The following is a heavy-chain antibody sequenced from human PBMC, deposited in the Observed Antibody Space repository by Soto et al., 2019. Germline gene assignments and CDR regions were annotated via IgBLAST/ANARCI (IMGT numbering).Heavy chain of an antibody. Sequence: KPSETLSLTCTVSGGSISSSSYYWGWIRQPPGKGLEWIGSIYYSGSTYYNPSLKSRVTISVDTSKNQFSLKLSSVTAADTAVYYCARPRAVAGTEDYYYYYGMDVWGQGTTVTVSS. CDR3: ARPRAVAGTEDYYYYYGMDV. J-gene: IGHJ6*02. CDR1: GGSISSSSYY. CDR2: IYYSGST. V-gene: IGHV4-39*01. D-gene: IGHD6-19*01.